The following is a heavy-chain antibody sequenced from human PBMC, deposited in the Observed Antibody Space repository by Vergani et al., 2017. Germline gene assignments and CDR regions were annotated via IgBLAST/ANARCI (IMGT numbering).Heavy chain of an antibody. CDR3: ARGDTAMTHYYAMDV. Sequence: EVQLVESGGGLVKPGGSLRLSCAASGFTFSNYNMNWVRQARGKGLEWVSSISSSSSYIYYADSVKGRFTRSRDNAKNSLYLEMNSLRAEDTAVYDCARGDTAMTHYYAMDVWGQGTTVTVSS. CDR2: ISSSSSYI. J-gene: IGHJ6*02. CDR1: GFTFSNYN. V-gene: IGHV3-21*06. D-gene: IGHD5-18*01.